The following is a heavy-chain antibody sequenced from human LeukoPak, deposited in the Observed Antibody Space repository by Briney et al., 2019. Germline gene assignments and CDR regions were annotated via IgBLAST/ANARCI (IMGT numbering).Heavy chain of an antibody. D-gene: IGHD6-19*01. CDR2: INHSGST. CDR1: GGSFSGYY. V-gene: IGHV4-34*01. Sequence: PSETLSLTCAVYGGSFSGYYWSWIRQPPGKGLEWIGEINHSGSTNYNPSLKSLVTISVDTSKNQFSLKLSSVTAADTAVYYCARSRIAVAGKDFDYWGQGTLVTVSS. CDR3: ARSRIAVAGKDFDY. J-gene: IGHJ4*02.